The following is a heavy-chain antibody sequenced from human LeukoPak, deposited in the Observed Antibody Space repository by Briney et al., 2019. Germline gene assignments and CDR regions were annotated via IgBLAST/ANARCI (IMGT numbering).Heavy chain of an antibody. V-gene: IGHV1-18*01. CDR2: ISAYNGNT. Sequence: ASVKVSCKASGYTFTSYGISWVRQAPGQGLEWMGWISAYNGNTNYAQKLQGRVTMTTDTSTSTAYMELRSLRSDDTAVYYCARDYLYCSGGSCYRWFDPWGQGTPVTVSS. CDR1: GYTFTSYG. CDR3: ARDYLYCSGGSCYRWFDP. J-gene: IGHJ5*02. D-gene: IGHD2-15*01.